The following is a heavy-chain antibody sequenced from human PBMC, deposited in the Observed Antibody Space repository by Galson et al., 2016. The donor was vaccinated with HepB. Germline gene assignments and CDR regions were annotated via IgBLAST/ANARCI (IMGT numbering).Heavy chain of an antibody. Sequence: SLRLSCAASGFTFSSYNMNWVRQAPGKGLEWISYISSSSNTIYYADSVKGRFTISRDNAKNSLYLQINSLRDEDTAVYYCARELGQHDLWCRGTLVTVSS. CDR1: GFTFSSYN. CDR2: ISSSSNTI. CDR3: ARELGQHDL. V-gene: IGHV3-48*02. D-gene: IGHD1-26*01. J-gene: IGHJ2*01.